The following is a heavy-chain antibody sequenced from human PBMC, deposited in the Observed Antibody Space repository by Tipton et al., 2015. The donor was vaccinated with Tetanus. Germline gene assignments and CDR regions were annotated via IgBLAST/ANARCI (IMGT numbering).Heavy chain of an antibody. D-gene: IGHD3-16*01. CDR1: GDSISSGDFY. CDR2: IYFTGTT. J-gene: IGHJ4*02. V-gene: IGHV4-31*03. CDR3: ARDSDYSSRWSFADY. Sequence: TLSLTCTVSGDSISSGDFYWSWIRQHPGKGLEWIGCIYFTGTTYYNPSLESRLTISIDTSKNQFSLELTSVTAADTAVYYCARDSDYSSRWSFADYWGQGTLVTVSS.